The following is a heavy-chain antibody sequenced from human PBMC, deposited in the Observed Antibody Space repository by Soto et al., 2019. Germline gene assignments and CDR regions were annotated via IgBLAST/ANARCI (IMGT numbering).Heavy chain of an antibody. Sequence: QVQLQESGPGLVKPSQTLSLTCTVSGGSISSGGYYWSWIRQHPGKALEWIGYIYYSGSTYYNPSLKSRVTMFVDTSKNQVSLSLNSVTAADTAVYYCERVGCGAGACFLDYWGQGTLVTVSS. CDR2: IYYSGST. CDR3: ERVGCGAGACFLDY. J-gene: IGHJ4*02. V-gene: IGHV4-31*03. CDR1: GGSISSGGYY. D-gene: IGHD2-21*02.